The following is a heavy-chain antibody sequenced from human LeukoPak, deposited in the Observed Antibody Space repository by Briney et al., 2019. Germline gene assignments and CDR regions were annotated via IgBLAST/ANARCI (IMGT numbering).Heavy chain of an antibody. Sequence: PGGPLRLSCAAFGFTFSTYWMHWVRQAPGKGLVWVSRIKSDGGTNYADSVKGRFTISRDNAKKTVSLQMNSLRPEDTGVYYCARAPSEIGGYYPEYFRHWGQGTLVTVSS. D-gene: IGHD3-22*01. CDR1: GFTFSTYW. V-gene: IGHV3-74*01. CDR2: IKSDGGT. J-gene: IGHJ1*01. CDR3: ARAPSEIGGYYPEYFRH.